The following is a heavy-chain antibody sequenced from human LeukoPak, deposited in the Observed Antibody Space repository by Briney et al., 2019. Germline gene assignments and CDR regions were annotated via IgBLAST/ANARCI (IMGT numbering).Heavy chain of an antibody. CDR3: AKDGNWTRFED. D-gene: IGHD1-20*01. V-gene: IGHV3-23*01. CDR1: GFIFSHYG. J-gene: IGHJ4*02. CDR2: ITSRSTT. Sequence: GGSLRLSCAASGFIFSHYGMNWVRQAPGKGLEWVSGITSRSTTYYADSVKGRFTISRDNSKNMVWLQINSPTAEDTATYYCAKDGNWTRFEDWGQGTLVTVSS.